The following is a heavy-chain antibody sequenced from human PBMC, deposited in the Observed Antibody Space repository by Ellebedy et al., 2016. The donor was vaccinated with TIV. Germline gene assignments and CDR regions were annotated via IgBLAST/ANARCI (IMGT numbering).Heavy chain of an antibody. CDR3: ATLSRWEAFDI. D-gene: IGHD1-26*01. Sequence: SVKVSXXASGGTFSSYVISWVRQAPGQGLEWMGRIIPLLDTPNYAQNFQGRVTITADKSTSTAYMELSSLRFEDTAMYYCATLSRWEAFDIWGQGTIVTVSS. CDR2: IIPLLDTP. V-gene: IGHV1-69*04. CDR1: GGTFSSYV. J-gene: IGHJ3*02.